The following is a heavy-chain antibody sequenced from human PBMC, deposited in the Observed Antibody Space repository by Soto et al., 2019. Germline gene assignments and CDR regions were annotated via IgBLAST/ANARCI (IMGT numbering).Heavy chain of an antibody. CDR2: ISSTTNYI. CDR1: GFTFTMYS. Sequence: GGSLRLSCAASGFTFTMYSMNWVRQAPGKGLEWVSSISSTTNYIYYGDSMKGRFTISRDNAKNSLYLEMNSLRAEDTAVYYCARESEDLTSNFDYWGQGTLVTVSS. J-gene: IGHJ4*02. CDR3: ARESEDLTSNFDY. V-gene: IGHV3-21*06.